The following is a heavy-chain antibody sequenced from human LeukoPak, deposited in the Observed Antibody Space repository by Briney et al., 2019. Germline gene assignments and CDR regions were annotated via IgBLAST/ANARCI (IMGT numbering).Heavy chain of an antibody. Sequence: SETLSLTCTVSGVSISSYYWSWIRQPAGKGLEWIGRIYTSGSTNYNPSLKSRVTMSVDTSKNQFSLKLSSVTAADTAVYYCARVTWYYDFWSGYYFYYFDYWGQGTLVTVSS. CDR1: GVSISSYY. J-gene: IGHJ4*02. CDR2: IYTSGST. D-gene: IGHD3-3*01. V-gene: IGHV4-4*07. CDR3: ARVTWYYDFWSGYYFYYFDY.